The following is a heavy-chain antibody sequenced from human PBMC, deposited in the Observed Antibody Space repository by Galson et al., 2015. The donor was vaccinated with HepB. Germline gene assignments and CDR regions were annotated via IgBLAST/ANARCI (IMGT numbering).Heavy chain of an antibody. D-gene: IGHD2-8*02. Sequence: SLRLSCAASGFTFSSFLMNWVRQHPGKGLEWVAVIWFDGSMEYYTESVKGRFAISRDNSKNTVFLEMNSLRPEDTAIYYCARGSTGWYEGGFFDFWGQGTLVTVSS. CDR1: GFTFSSFL. CDR3: ARGSTGWYEGGFFDF. J-gene: IGHJ4*02. V-gene: IGHV3-33*01. CDR2: IWFDGSME.